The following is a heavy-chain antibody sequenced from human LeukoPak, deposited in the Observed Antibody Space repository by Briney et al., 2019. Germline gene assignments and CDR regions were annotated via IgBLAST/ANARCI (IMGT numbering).Heavy chain of an antibody. CDR2: VNPSGGST. CDR3: ARGLSYDSSGYYYDSKYYFDY. CDR1: GYTFTSYY. Sequence: ASVKVSCKASGYTFTSYYMHWVRQAPGQGLEWMGIVNPSGGSTSYAQKFQGRVTMTRDMSTSTVYMELCSLRSEDTAVYYCARGLSYDSSGYYYDSKYYFDYWGQGTLVTVSS. D-gene: IGHD3-22*01. V-gene: IGHV1-46*01. J-gene: IGHJ4*02.